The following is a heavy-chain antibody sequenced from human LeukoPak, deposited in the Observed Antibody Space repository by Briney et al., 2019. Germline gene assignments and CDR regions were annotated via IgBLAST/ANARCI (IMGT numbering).Heavy chain of an antibody. J-gene: IGHJ6*03. V-gene: IGHV1-69*05. Sequence: SVKVSCKASGGTFSSYAISWVRQAPGQGLEWMGGIIPIFGTANYAQKFQGRVTITTDESTSTAYMELSSLRSEDTAVYYCAREVKGGGYYQNYYYYYYMDVWGKGTTVTVSS. D-gene: IGHD3-22*01. CDR3: AREVKGGGYYQNYYYYYYMDV. CDR2: IIPIFGTA. CDR1: GGTFSSYA.